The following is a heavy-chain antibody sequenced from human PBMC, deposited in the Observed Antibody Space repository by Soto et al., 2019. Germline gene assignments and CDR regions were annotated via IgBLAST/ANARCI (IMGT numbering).Heavy chain of an antibody. CDR1: GVVFSSDR. Sequence: PGGSLRLSFAAPGVVFSSDRMHLVRQAPGKGLVWVSRINTDGSETSYADSVKGRFTISRDNAKNTLYLQMNSLRAEDTAVYYCARDQGYSHYWGQGTLVTVSS. D-gene: IGHD5-18*01. V-gene: IGHV3-74*01. CDR3: ARDQGYSHY. CDR2: INTDGSET. J-gene: IGHJ4*02.